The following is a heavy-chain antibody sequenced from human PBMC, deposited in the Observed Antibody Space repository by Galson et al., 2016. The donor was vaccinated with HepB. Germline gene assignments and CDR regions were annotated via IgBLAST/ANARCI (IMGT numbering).Heavy chain of an antibody. CDR3: TGGKGYQPLQPFDY. D-gene: IGHD2-2*01. V-gene: IGHV3-53*01. CDR2: LSSGGRT. Sequence: SLRLSCAASDFSVSANYLSWVRQAPGKGLDWVSLLSSGGRTYYADSVKGRFTISRDISKNTLYLQMNTLRVEDTSVYYCTGGKGYQPLQPFDYWGQGTLVTVSS. CDR1: DFSVSANY. J-gene: IGHJ4*02.